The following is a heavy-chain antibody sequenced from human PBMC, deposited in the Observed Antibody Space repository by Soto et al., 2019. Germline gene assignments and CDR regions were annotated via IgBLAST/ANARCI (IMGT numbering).Heavy chain of an antibody. CDR1: GFTFSSYG. D-gene: IGHD5-12*01. Sequence: QVQLVESGGGVVQPGRSLRLSCAASGFTFSSYGMHWVRQAPGKRLEWVAIISVDGSTKHYVDSVKGRFTVSRDNSKNTLYVELNSLRAEDTAVYYCAKSQERGGNDLKVDHWGQGTLVTVSS. CDR3: AKSQERGGNDLKVDH. J-gene: IGHJ4*02. CDR2: ISVDGSTK. V-gene: IGHV3-30*18.